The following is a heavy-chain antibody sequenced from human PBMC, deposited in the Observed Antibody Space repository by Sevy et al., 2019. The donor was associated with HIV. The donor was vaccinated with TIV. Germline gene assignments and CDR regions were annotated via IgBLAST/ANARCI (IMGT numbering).Heavy chain of an antibody. J-gene: IGHJ4*02. CDR1: GGSMKSGDYS. D-gene: IGHD1-1*01. CDR3: ARSFGTGYFDY. CDR2: IYHSGNF. V-gene: IGHV4-30-2*01. Sequence: SETLSLTCVVSGGSMKSGDYSWNWIRQPPGKGLEWLGYIYHSGNFYYNPSLKSRVTISVDTSKSQFSLKLSSVTVADTAVYFCARSFGTGYFDYWGRGSLVTVSS.